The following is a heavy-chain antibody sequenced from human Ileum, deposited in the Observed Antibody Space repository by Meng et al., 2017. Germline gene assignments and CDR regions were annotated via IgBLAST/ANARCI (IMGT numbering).Heavy chain of an antibody. CDR1: GYTFRNFP. J-gene: IGHJ4*02. D-gene: IGHD1-1*01. Sequence: QVQLVQSGTEVKKVGAAANVSCTASGYTFRNFPLHWVRQAPGQRPEWMGWINAGNGNIKISQKFQGRITITSDTSATAYMELSSLRSEDTAVYFCARENDNWNYFDYWGQGSLVTVSS. CDR3: ARENDNWNYFDY. V-gene: IGHV1-3*01. CDR2: INAGNGNI.